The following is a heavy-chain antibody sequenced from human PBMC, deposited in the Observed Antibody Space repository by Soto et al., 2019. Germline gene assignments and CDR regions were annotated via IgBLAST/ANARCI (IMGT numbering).Heavy chain of an antibody. Sequence: GGSLRLSCAASGFTFSNAWMNWVRQAPGKGLEWVGRIKSKTDGGTTDYAAPVKGRFTISRDDSKNTLYLQMNSLKTEDTAVYYCTTGNHVLRFLEWLSINDYYYYGMDVWGQGTTVTVSS. D-gene: IGHD3-3*01. CDR1: GFTFSNAW. J-gene: IGHJ6*02. CDR2: IKSKTDGGTT. CDR3: TTGNHVLRFLEWLSINDYYYYGMDV. V-gene: IGHV3-15*07.